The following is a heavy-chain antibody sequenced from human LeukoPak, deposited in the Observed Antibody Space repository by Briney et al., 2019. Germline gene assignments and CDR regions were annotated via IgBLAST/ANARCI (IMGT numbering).Heavy chain of an antibody. V-gene: IGHV5-51*01. CDR1: GYSFTSYW. J-gene: IGHJ4*02. D-gene: IGHD3-10*01. CDR2: IYPGDSDT. CDR3: ARLKARRGREYYFDY. Sequence: GESLKIFCKGSGYSFTSYWIGWVRQMPGKGLEWMGIIYPGDSDTRYSPSFQGQVTISADKSISTAYLQWSSLKASDTAMYYCARLKARRGREYYFDYWGQGTLVTVSS.